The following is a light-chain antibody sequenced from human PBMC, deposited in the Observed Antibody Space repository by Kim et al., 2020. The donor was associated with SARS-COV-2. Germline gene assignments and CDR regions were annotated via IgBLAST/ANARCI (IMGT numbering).Light chain of an antibody. CDR3: QVWDSGTWV. V-gene: IGLV3-9*01. CDR1: NIGSKD. J-gene: IGLJ3*02. CDR2: TDT. Sequence: SYELTQPLSVSVALGQTARITCGENNIGSKDVLWYQQKPGQAPVLVIYTDTNRPSGIPERFSGSNSGNPATLTISRAQAGDEAEYSGQVWDSGTWVFGGG.